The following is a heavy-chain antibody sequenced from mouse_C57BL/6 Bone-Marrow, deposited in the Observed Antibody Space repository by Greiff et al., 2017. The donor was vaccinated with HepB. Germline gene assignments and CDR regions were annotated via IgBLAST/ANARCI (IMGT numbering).Heavy chain of an antibody. Sequence: EVKLQESGPELVKPGASVKMSCKASGYTFTDYNMHWVKQSHGKSLEWIGYINPNNGGTSYNQKFKGKATLTVNKSSSTAYMELRSLTSEDSAVYDCASGDYYGRGGFAYWGQGTLVTVSA. V-gene: IGHV1-22*01. CDR1: GYTFTDYN. CDR2: INPNNGGT. J-gene: IGHJ3*01. CDR3: ASGDYYGRGGFAY. D-gene: IGHD1-1*01.